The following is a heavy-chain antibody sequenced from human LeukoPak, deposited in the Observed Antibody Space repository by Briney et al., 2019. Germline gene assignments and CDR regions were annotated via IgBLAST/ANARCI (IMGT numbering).Heavy chain of an antibody. CDR2: INHSGST. CDR1: GGSFSGYY. D-gene: IGHD3-10*02. CDR3: ARMFWEPPYYYYYYMDV. V-gene: IGHV4-34*01. J-gene: IGHJ6*03. Sequence: PSETLSLTCAVYGGSFSGYYWSWIRQPPGKGLEWIGEINHSGSTNYNPSLKSRVTISADTSKNQFSLKLSSVTAADTAVYYCARMFWEPPYYYYYYMDVWGKGTTVTISS.